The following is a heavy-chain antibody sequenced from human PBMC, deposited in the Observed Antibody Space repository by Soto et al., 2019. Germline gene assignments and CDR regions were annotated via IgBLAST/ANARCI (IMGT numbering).Heavy chain of an antibody. J-gene: IGHJ4*02. CDR1: GFTFSSYW. D-gene: IGHD3-22*01. CDR3: ARDYPYYYDSSGYIFPFIY. CDR2: IKQDGSEK. V-gene: IGHV3-7*03. Sequence: QPGGSLRLSCAASGFTFSSYWMSWVRQAPGKGLEWVANIKQDGSEKYYVDSVKGRFTISRDNAKNSLYLQMNSLRAEDTAVYYCARDYPYYYDSSGYIFPFIYWGQGTLVTVSS.